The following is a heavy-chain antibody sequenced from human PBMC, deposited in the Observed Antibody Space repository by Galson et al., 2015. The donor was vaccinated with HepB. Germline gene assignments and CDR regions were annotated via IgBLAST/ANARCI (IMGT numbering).Heavy chain of an antibody. CDR2: ISSSGSTI. CDR3: RVSQLLYGGHDP. D-gene: IGHD2-2*02. Sequence: SLRLSCAASGFTFSDYYMSWLRQAPRKGLEWVSYISSSGSTIYYADSVKGRFTISRDNAKNSLYLQMNSLRAEDTAVYYCRVSQLLYGGHDPWGQGTLVTVSS. J-gene: IGHJ5*02. CDR1: GFTFSDYY. V-gene: IGHV3-11*01.